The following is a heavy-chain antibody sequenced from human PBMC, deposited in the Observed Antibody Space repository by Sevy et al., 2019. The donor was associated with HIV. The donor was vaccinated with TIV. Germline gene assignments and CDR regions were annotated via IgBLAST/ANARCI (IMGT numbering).Heavy chain of an antibody. CDR1: GYTFTSYG. D-gene: IGHD2-2*02. Sequence: ASVKVSCKASGYTFTSYGISWVRQAPGQGLEWMGWISAYNGNTNYAQKLQGRVTMTTDTSTSTAYMELRSLRSDDTAGYYCARLLLGYCSSTSCYTEDFDYWGQGTLVTVSS. CDR2: ISAYNGNT. V-gene: IGHV1-18*01. J-gene: IGHJ4*02. CDR3: ARLLLGYCSSTSCYTEDFDY.